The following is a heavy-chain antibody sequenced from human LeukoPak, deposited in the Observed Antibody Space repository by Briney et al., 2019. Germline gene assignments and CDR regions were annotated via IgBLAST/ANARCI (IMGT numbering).Heavy chain of an antibody. V-gene: IGHV3-7*01. CDR1: GFTFSSYW. CDR2: IKQDGSEK. CDR3: ARDRLLYYYDSGPTGHFQH. J-gene: IGHJ1*01. D-gene: IGHD3-22*01. Sequence: GGSLRLSCAASGFTFSSYWMSWVRQAPRKGLEWVANIKQDGSEKYYVDSVKGRFTISRDNAKNSLYLQMSSLRADDTAVYYCARDRLLYYYDSGPTGHFQHWGQGTLVTV.